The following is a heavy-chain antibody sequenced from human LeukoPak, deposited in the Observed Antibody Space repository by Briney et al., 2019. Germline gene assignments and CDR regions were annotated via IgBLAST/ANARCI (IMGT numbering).Heavy chain of an antibody. D-gene: IGHD3-22*01. CDR1: GFTFSSYW. CDR2: IKQDGSEK. J-gene: IGHJ4*02. CDR3: ARDTYDSSGYYAHLDY. V-gene: IGHV3-7*01. Sequence: GGSLILSCAASGFTFSSYWMSWVRQAPGKGLEWVASIKQDGSEKYYVDSVKGRFTISRDNAKNSLYPQMSSLRAEDTAVYYCARDTYDSSGYYAHLDYWGQGTLVTVSS.